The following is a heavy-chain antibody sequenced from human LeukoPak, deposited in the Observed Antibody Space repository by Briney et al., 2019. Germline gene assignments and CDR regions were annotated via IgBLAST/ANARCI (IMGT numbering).Heavy chain of an antibody. V-gene: IGHV1-8*01. Sequence: VASVKVSCKASGHTFTSYDINWVRQATGQGLEWMGWVNPNSGNTGYAQNFEGRITMTRNTSISTAYMELSSLKSEDTAVYYCARRQQQLRRYNWFDPWGQGTLVTVSS. CDR2: VNPNSGNT. CDR3: ARRQQQLRRYNWFDP. CDR1: GHTFTSYD. J-gene: IGHJ5*02. D-gene: IGHD1-1*01.